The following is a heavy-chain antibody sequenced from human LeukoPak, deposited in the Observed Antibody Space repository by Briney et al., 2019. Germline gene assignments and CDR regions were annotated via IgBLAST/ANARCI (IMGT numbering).Heavy chain of an antibody. CDR1: GYSISSGYF. J-gene: IGHJ4*02. V-gene: IGHV4-38-2*02. Sequence: SETLSLTCTVSGYSISSGYFWGWIRQPPGKGLEWIGSMYHSGSTYYNPSLKSRVTMSVDASKNQFSLRVSSVTAADTAVYYRARARRIEAADLDYWGLGTLVTVSS. CDR2: MYHSGST. CDR3: ARARRIEAADLDY. D-gene: IGHD6-13*01.